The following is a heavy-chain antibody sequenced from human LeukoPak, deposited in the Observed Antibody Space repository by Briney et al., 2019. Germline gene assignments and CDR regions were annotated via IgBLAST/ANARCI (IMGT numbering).Heavy chain of an antibody. CDR2: ISGSDDGT. D-gene: IGHD2-15*01. J-gene: IGHJ4*02. CDR3: AKSPVSSCRGSFCYPFDY. Sequence: GSLRLSCAASGFTFSTYAMSWVRQIPGKGLEWVSAISGSDDGTYYADSVKGRFTISRDNFRNTLYLQMNTLRAEDTAVYFCAKSPVSSCRGSFCYPFDYGGQGNLVTVSS. CDR1: GFTFSTYA. V-gene: IGHV3-23*01.